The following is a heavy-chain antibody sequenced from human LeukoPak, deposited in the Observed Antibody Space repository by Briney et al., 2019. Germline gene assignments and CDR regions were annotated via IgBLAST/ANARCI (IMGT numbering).Heavy chain of an antibody. CDR2: IYYSGST. J-gene: IGHJ6*02. V-gene: IGHV4-31*03. D-gene: IGHD3-9*01. Sequence: PSQTLSLTCTVSGGSISSGGYYWSWIRQHPGKGLEWIGYIYYSGSTYYNPSLKSRVTISVDTSKNQFSLKLSSVTAADTAVYYCARGEPQHNFDWLFRNPAPKGYYGMDVWGQGTTVTVSS. CDR1: GGSISSGGYY. CDR3: ARGEPQHNFDWLFRNPAPKGYYGMDV.